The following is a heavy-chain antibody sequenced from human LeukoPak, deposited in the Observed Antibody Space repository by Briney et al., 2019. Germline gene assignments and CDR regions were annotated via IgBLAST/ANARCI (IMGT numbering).Heavy chain of an antibody. Sequence: ASVKVSCKASGYNFRAYYIHWVRQAPGQGLEWMGWINTNTGNPTYAQGFTGRFVFSLDTSVSTAYLQISSLKAEDTAVYYCARVKLLPSYYFDYWGQGTLVTVSS. V-gene: IGHV7-4-1*02. CDR2: INTNTGNP. CDR3: ARVKLLPSYYFDY. CDR1: GYNFRAYY. J-gene: IGHJ4*02. D-gene: IGHD2-15*01.